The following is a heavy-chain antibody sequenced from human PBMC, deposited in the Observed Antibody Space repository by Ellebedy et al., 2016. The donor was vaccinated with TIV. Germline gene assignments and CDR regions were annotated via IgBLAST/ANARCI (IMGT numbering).Heavy chain of an antibody. CDR1: GYTFTSYA. CDR3: ARGQSFQYRLNLDY. CDR2: INVNTGAT. Sequence: AASVKVSCKASGYTFTSYAMQWVRQAPGQGLEWVGRINVNTGATNYAQNFQGWVTMTRDTSISTAYLELTTLKSDDTAVYYCARGQSFQYRLNLDYWGQGTLVTVPS. D-gene: IGHD3-16*02. V-gene: IGHV1-2*04. J-gene: IGHJ4*02.